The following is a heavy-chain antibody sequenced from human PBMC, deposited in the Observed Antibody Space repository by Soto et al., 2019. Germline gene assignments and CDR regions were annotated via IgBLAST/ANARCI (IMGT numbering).Heavy chain of an antibody. V-gene: IGHV1-69*13. Sequence: SVKVSCKASGGTFSSYAISWVRQAPGQGLEWMGGIIPIFGTANYAQKFQGRVTITADESTSTAYMELSSLRSEDTAVYYCARDERGAAAATYYYGMDVWGQGTTVTVYS. D-gene: IGHD6-25*01. J-gene: IGHJ6*02. CDR2: IIPIFGTA. CDR1: GGTFSSYA. CDR3: ARDERGAAAATYYYGMDV.